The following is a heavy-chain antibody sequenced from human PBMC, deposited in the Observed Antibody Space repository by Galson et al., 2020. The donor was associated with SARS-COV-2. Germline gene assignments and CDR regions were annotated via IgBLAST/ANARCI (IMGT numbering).Heavy chain of an antibody. J-gene: IGHJ4*02. D-gene: IGHD1-26*01. CDR3: VRLNDWELAGPEYYFDY. Sequence: ETLSLTCTVSGGSISSSPSHWGWIRQPPGKGLEWVGSVYYSGTTSYNPSLKSRLAISVDTSKNQFSLKVRSVTAADTAVYYCVRLNDWELAGPEYYFDYWGQGTLVTVSS. CDR1: GGSISSSPSH. V-gene: IGHV4-39*01. CDR2: VYYSGTT.